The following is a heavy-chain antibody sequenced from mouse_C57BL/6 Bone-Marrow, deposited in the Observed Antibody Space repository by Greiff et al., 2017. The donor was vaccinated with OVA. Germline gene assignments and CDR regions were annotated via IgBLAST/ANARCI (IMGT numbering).Heavy chain of an antibody. V-gene: IGHV5-6*01. CDR1: GFTFSSYG. CDR2: LSSGGSYT. CDR3: ARGYYYGYAMDY. D-gene: IGHD1-1*01. J-gene: IGHJ4*01. Sequence: VQLKESGGDLVKPGGSLKLSCAASGFTFSSYGMSWVRQTPDKRLAWVATLSSGGSYTYYPDSVKGRFTISRDNAKNTLYLHMSSLKSEDTAMYYCARGYYYGYAMDYWGQGTSVTVSS.